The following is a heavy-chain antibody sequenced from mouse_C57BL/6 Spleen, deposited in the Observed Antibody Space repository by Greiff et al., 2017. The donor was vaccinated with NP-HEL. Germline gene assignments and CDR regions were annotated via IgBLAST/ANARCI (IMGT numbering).Heavy chain of an antibody. D-gene: IGHD1-1*01. V-gene: IGHV1-80*01. CDR1: GYAFSSYW. Sequence: QVQLQQSGAELVKPGASVKISCKASGYAFSSYWMNWVKQRPGKGLEWIGQIYPGDGDTNYNGKFKGKATLTADKSSSTAYMQLSSLTSEDSAVYFCARGRGTTVVAPYYAMDYWGQGTSVTVSS. CDR3: ARGRGTTVVAPYYAMDY. J-gene: IGHJ4*01. CDR2: IYPGDGDT.